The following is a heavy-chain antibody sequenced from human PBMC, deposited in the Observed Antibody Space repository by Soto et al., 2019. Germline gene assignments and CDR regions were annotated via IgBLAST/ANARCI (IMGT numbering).Heavy chain of an antibody. CDR1: GGTFSSYA. Sequence: QVQLVQSGAEVKKPGSSVKVSCKASGGTFSSYAISWVRQAPGQGLEWMGGIIPIFGTANYAQKFQGRVTITADKSTSTAYMELSSLRSEDTAVYYCARDGKRRSSGWSLVYWFDPWGQGTLVTVSS. CDR2: IIPIFGTA. V-gene: IGHV1-69*06. D-gene: IGHD6-19*01. CDR3: ARDGKRRSSGWSLVYWFDP. J-gene: IGHJ5*02.